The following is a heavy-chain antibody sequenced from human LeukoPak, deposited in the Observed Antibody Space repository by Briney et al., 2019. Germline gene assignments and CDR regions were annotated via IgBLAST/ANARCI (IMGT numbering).Heavy chain of an antibody. CDR3: ARDTPYGDYLICDY. CDR2: ISSSSSYI. Sequence: PGGSLRLSCAASGFTFSSYSMNWVRQAPGKGLEWVSSISSSSSYIYYADSVKGRFTISRDNAKNSLHLQMNSLRAEDTAVYYCARDTPYGDYLICDYWGQGTLVTVSS. V-gene: IGHV3-21*01. D-gene: IGHD4-17*01. J-gene: IGHJ4*02. CDR1: GFTFSSYS.